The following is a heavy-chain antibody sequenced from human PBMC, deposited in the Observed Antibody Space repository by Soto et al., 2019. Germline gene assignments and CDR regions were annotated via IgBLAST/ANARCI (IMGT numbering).Heavy chain of an antibody. V-gene: IGHV2-5*02. J-gene: IGHJ4*02. D-gene: IGHD3-16*01. CDR1: GFSLTTGGVG. CDR2: IYWDDDE. CDR3: IYKAPGALHDAGGCGCFDT. Sequence: GSGPTLVNPTQTLTLTCTFSGFSLTTGGVGVGWIRQPPGKALEWLALIYWDDDECYSPSLKSRLTITKDTSKSQVVLRMTNMDPVDTATYYCIYKAPGALHDAGGCGCFDTWGQGTLVTVSS.